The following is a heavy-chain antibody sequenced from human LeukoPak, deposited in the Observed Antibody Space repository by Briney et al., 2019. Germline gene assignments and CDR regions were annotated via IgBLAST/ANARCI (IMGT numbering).Heavy chain of an antibody. J-gene: IGHJ4*02. D-gene: IGHD3-10*01. CDR3: ARDRFYYGSGSGPHYFDF. CDR2: IPYDGSNK. CDR1: GFTFSKYG. V-gene: IGHV3-30*02. Sequence: GGSLRLSCAASGFTFSKYGMHWVRQAPGKGLEGVAFIPYDGSNKFYADSVKGRFTISRDDSKNTLFVQMNSLRADDTAVYYRARDRFYYGSGSGPHYFDFWGQGTLVSVSS.